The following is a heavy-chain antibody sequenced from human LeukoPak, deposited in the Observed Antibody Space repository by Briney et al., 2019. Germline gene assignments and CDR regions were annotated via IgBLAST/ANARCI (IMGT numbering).Heavy chain of an antibody. D-gene: IGHD3-10*01. V-gene: IGHV1-18*01. CDR2: ISAYNGNT. CDR3: ARNHGSGSYHNWFDP. Sequence: ASVKVSCKASGYTSTSYGISWVRQAPGQGLEWMGWISAYNGNTNYAQKLQGRVTMTTDTSTSTAYMELRSLRSDDTAVYYCARNHGSGSYHNWFDPWGQGTLVTVSS. CDR1: GYTSTSYG. J-gene: IGHJ5*02.